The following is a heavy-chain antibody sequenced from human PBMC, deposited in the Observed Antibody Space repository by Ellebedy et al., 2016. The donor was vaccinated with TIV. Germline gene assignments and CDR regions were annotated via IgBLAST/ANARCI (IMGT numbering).Heavy chain of an antibody. CDR2: IYPGDSDT. Sequence: GESLKISXQASGYTFTNYWIAWVRQMPGRGLEWMGIIYPGDSDTRYSPSFQGQVTISADKSISTAYLQWSSLKASDTAMYYCARRIDISDSPHFDYWGQGTLVTVSS. D-gene: IGHD3-9*01. J-gene: IGHJ4*02. CDR1: GYTFTNYW. V-gene: IGHV5-51*01. CDR3: ARRIDISDSPHFDY.